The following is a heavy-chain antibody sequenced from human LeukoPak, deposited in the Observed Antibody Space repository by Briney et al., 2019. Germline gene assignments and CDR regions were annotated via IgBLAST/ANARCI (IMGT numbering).Heavy chain of an antibody. J-gene: IGHJ4*02. D-gene: IGHD4-17*01. Sequence: SETLSLTCTVSGGSISSYYWSWIRQPAGKGLEWIGRIYTSGSTNYNPSLKSRVTMSVDTSKNQFSLKLSSVTAADTAVYYCARDLIPYDYGDYALGYWGQGTLVTVSS. V-gene: IGHV4-4*07. CDR2: IYTSGST. CDR1: GGSISSYY. CDR3: ARDLIPYDYGDYALGY.